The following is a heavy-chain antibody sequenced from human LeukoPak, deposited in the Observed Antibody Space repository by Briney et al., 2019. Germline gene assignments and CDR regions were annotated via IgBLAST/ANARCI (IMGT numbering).Heavy chain of an antibody. CDR3: AREAYDYAKIDY. D-gene: IGHD4-17*01. Sequence: PSETLSLTCTVSGGSISSYYWSWVRQPAGKGLEWIGRIYTSGSNNYNPYLKSRVTMSVDTSKNQFSLKLSSVTAADTAVYYCAREAYDYAKIDYWGQGTLVTVSS. CDR2: IYTSGSN. CDR1: GGSISSYY. J-gene: IGHJ4*02. V-gene: IGHV4-4*07.